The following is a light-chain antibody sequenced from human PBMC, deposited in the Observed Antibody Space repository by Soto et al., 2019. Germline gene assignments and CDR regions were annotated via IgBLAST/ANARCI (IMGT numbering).Light chain of an antibody. V-gene: IGKV1-39*01. Sequence: DIQMTQSPSSLSASVGDRVTITCRASQSITTYLNWYQQTSGEAPKLLIYAAARLQTGVPSRFSGSGSGTDFTLTISSLQSEDFATYYCQQYYSYPPWTFGQGTKVDIK. J-gene: IGKJ1*01. CDR3: QQYYSYPPWT. CDR1: QSITTY. CDR2: AAA.